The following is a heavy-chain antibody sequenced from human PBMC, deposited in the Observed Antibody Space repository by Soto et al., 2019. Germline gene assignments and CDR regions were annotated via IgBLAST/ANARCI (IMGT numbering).Heavy chain of an antibody. D-gene: IGHD6-6*01. CDR2: IYYSGST. CDR3: ARAGSIAAMNWFDP. CDR1: GGSISSGDYY. Sequence: SESLSLTCTVSGGSISSGDYYWSWIRQPPGKGLEWIGYIYYSGSTYYNPSLKSRVTISVDTSKNQFSLKLSSVTAADTAVYYCARAGSIAAMNWFDPWGQGTLVTVSS. J-gene: IGHJ5*02. V-gene: IGHV4-30-4*01.